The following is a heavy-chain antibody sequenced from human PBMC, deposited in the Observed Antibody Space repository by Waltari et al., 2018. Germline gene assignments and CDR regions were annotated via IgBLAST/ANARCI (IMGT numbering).Heavy chain of an antibody. V-gene: IGHV3-30*02. CDR3: AKDAFGNTYLDF. Sequence: QVNLVESGGGVVQPGGSLRLSCATSGFTFSNFGMHWVRQAPGQGLWWVALIWFDGSYKVYADSVRGRFTISRDNSARTLYLDMDSLRLDDTAMYYCAKDAFGNTYLDFWGQGTLVTVSS. CDR1: GFTFSNFG. CDR2: IWFDGSYK. J-gene: IGHJ4*02. D-gene: IGHD2-2*02.